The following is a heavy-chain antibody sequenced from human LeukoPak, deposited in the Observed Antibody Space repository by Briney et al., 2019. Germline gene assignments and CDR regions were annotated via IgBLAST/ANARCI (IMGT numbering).Heavy chain of an antibody. CDR2: IYYSGST. J-gene: IGHJ3*02. CDR3: ARGSGSYPLWAFDI. CDR1: GGSISSYY. Sequence: SETLSLTCTVSGGSISSYYWSWIRQPPGRGLEWIGYIYYSGSTNYNPSLKSQVTISVDTSKNQFSLKLSSVTAADTAVYYCARGSGSYPLWAFDIWGQGTMVTVSS. V-gene: IGHV4-59*01. D-gene: IGHD1-26*01.